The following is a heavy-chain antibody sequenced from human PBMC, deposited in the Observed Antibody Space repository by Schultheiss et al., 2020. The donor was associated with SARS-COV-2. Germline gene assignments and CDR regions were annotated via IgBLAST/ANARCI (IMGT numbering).Heavy chain of an antibody. J-gene: IGHJ4*02. V-gene: IGHV3-30*02. CDR2: IRYDGSNK. D-gene: IGHD3-3*01. CDR3: VKDHGRFLEWLFDY. CDR1: GFTFSSYG. Sequence: GGSLRLSCAASGFTFSSYGMHWVRQAPGKGLEWVAFIRYDGSNKYYADSVKGRFTISRDNSKNTLYLQMSSLRAEDTAVYYCVKDHGRFLEWLFDYWGQGTLVTVSS.